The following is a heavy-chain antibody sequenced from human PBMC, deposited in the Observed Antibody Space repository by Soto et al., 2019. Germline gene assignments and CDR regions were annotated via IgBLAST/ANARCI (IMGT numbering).Heavy chain of an antibody. J-gene: IGHJ4*02. CDR2: IIPVLSMS. CDR3: ARSYGSGSRPFDY. Sequence: SVKVSCKTSGDTFNTYTFAWVRQAPGQGLEWMGRIIPVLSMSTYTQNFQGRVSLIADKSTNTVYMSLSGLRSDDTAIYYCARSYGSGSRPFDYWGQGTLVTVSS. V-gene: IGHV1-69*02. CDR1: GDTFNTYT. D-gene: IGHD3-10*01.